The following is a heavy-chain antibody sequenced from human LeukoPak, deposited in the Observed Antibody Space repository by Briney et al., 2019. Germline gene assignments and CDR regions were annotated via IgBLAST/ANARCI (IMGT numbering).Heavy chain of an antibody. CDR1: GYTFTNYG. J-gene: IGHJ4*02. V-gene: IGHV1-18*01. Sequence: ASVKVSFKASGYTFTNYGISWVRQAPGRGLEWMGWIGAYNGNKNYSQKLQGGVTITTDTSTSTASLALRSVRSDDTAVYYCARDSSIRGFDYWGQGTLATVS. CDR3: ARDSSIRGFDY. D-gene: IGHD6-19*01. CDR2: IGAYNGNK.